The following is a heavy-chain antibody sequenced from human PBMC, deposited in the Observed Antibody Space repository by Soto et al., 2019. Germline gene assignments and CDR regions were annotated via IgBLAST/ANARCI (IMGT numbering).Heavy chain of an antibody. V-gene: IGHV4-34*01. CDR1: GGSFSGYY. D-gene: IGHD7-27*01. CDR2: INHSGST. J-gene: IGHJ4*02. Sequence: SETLSLTCAVYGGSFSGYYWSWIRQPPGKGLEWIGEINHSGSTNYNPSLKSRVTISVDTSKNQFSLKLSSGTAADTAVYYCASRTGEFDYWGQGTLVTVSS. CDR3: ASRTGEFDY.